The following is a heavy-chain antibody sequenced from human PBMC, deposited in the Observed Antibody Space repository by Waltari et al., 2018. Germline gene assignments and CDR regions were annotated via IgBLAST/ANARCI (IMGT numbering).Heavy chain of an antibody. J-gene: IGHJ4*02. CDR3: AKDTSQSSYFDY. CDR1: GFTFSRYG. V-gene: IGHV3-30*02. CDR2: IRYDGSNK. D-gene: IGHD3-16*01. Sequence: QVQLVESGGGVVQPGGSLRLSCAASGFTFSRYGMHWVRQAPGKGLEWVAFIRYDGSNKYYADSVKGRFTISRDNSKNTLYLQMNSLRAEDTAVYYCAKDTSQSSYFDYWGQGTLVTVSS.